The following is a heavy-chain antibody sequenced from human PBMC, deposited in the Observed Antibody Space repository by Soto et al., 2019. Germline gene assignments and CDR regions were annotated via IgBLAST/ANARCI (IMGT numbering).Heavy chain of an antibody. CDR1: GFTFTSSA. CDR3: AASGDPAYYYYGMDV. CDR2: IVVGSGNT. V-gene: IGHV1-58*02. J-gene: IGHJ6*02. Sequence: ASVKVSCKASGFTFTSSAMQWVRQARGQRLEWIGWIVVGSGNTNYAQKLQERVTITRDMSTSTAYMELSSLRSEDTAVYYCAASGDPAYYYYGMDVWGQGTTVTVSS. D-gene: IGHD7-27*01.